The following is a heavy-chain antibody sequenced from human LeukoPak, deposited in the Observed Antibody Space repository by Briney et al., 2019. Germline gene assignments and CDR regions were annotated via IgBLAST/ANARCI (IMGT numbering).Heavy chain of an antibody. Sequence: SETLSLTCTVSGGSISSYYWSWIRQPAGKGLEWIGRIYTSGSTNYNPSLKSRVTMSVDTSKNQFSLKLSSVTAADTAVYYCAREYCSSTSCYTGGFDLWGRGTLVTVSS. V-gene: IGHV4-4*07. CDR1: GGSISSYY. CDR2: IYTSGST. CDR3: AREYCSSTSCYTGGFDL. J-gene: IGHJ2*01. D-gene: IGHD2-2*02.